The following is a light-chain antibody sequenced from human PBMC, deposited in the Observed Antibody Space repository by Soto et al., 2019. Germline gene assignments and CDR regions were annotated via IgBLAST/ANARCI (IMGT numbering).Light chain of an antibody. CDR1: SSDVGGYNY. CDR3: SSYTSSSTRV. J-gene: IGLJ3*02. V-gene: IGLV2-14*01. Sequence: QSALTQPASVSGSPGHSITSSCTGTSSDVGGYNYVSWYQQHPGKAPKLMIYEVSNRPSGVSNRFSGSKSGNTASLTISGLQAEDEADYYCSSYTSSSTRVFGGATKLTVL. CDR2: EVS.